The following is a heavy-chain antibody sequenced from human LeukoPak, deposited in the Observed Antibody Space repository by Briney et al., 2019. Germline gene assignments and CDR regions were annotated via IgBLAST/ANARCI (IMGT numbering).Heavy chain of an antibody. CDR3: AKSSSPTSFLEWAHPSYYMDV. CDR2: ISYDGSNK. Sequence: PGGSLRLSCAASGFTFSSYGMHWVRQAPGKGLERVAVISYDGSNKYYADSVKGRFTISRDNSKNTLYLQMNSLRAEDTAVYYCAKSSSPTSFLEWAHPSYYMDVWGKGTTVTVSS. CDR1: GFTFSSYG. V-gene: IGHV3-30*18. D-gene: IGHD3-3*01. J-gene: IGHJ6*03.